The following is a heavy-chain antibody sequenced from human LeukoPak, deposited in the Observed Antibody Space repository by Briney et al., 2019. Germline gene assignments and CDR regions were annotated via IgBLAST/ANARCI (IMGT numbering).Heavy chain of an antibody. Sequence: ASVKVSCKASGYTFTGYYMHWVRQAPGQGLEWMGWINPNSGGTNYAQKFQGRVTMTRDTSISTAYMELSRLRSDDTAVYYCARQYCSSTSCYNDYWGQGTLVTVSP. CDR2: INPNSGGT. CDR3: ARQYCSSTSCYNDY. V-gene: IGHV1-2*02. CDR1: GYTFTGYY. D-gene: IGHD2-2*02. J-gene: IGHJ4*02.